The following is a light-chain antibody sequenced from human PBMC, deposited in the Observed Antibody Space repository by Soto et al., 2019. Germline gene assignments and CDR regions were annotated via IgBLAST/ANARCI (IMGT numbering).Light chain of an antibody. CDR1: QSVTSRQ. CDR2: GIS. CDR3: QQYGSSGT. V-gene: IGKV3-20*01. J-gene: IGKJ1*01. Sequence: IVLTQSPGPLSFSPGERATLSPMASQSVTSRQLAWYQKKPGQPPRLLIYGISSRANGIPDRFSGSGSGTDFTLTISRLGPEDFAVYYCQQYGSSGTFGQGTKVDIK.